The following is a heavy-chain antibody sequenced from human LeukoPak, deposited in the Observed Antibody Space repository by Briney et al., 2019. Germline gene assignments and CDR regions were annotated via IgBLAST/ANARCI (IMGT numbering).Heavy chain of an antibody. D-gene: IGHD3-10*01. Sequence: GGSLTLSCAASGFTFSSYSMNWVRQAPGKGLEWVSSISSSSSYIYYADSVKGRFTISRDNAKNSLYLQMNSLRAEDTAVYYCATDGPDYYGSGSYYNYYYYYGRDVWGKGTTVSVSS. CDR3: ATDGPDYYGSGSYYNYYYYYGRDV. J-gene: IGHJ6*04. CDR2: ISSSSSYI. V-gene: IGHV3-21*01. CDR1: GFTFSSYS.